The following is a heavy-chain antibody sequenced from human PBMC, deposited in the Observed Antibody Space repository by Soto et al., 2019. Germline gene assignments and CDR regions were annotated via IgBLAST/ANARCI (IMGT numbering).Heavy chain of an antibody. CDR2: ISYDGNNK. Sequence: ESGGGVVQPGRSLTLSCAASEFTFSSYGIHWVRQAPGKGLEWVAIISYDGNNKQYADSVKGRFTISRDTSKSTVHLQMNSLRVEDTAVYYCARDTYYHDSSGYCVFDYWGQGTLVTVSS. V-gene: IGHV3-30*03. CDR3: ARDTYYHDSSGYCVFDY. J-gene: IGHJ4*02. D-gene: IGHD3-22*01. CDR1: EFTFSSYG.